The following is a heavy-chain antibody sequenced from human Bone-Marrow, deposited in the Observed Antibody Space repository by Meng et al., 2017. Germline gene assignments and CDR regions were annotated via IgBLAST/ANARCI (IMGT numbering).Heavy chain of an antibody. V-gene: IGHV3-15*01. CDR2: IKRNSDGGTI. CDR1: GLSFTDAW. CDR3: ATGAAAADH. D-gene: IGHD6-13*01. J-gene: IGHJ4*02. Sequence: EVRLVGSGGGWVKPGGSLSLSWLASGLSFTDAWMSWVRQAPGKGLEWVGRIKRNSDGGTIDYAAPVKGRFTISRDDSKNTLYLQMDSLITEDTAVYFCATGAAAADHWGQGTLVTVSS.